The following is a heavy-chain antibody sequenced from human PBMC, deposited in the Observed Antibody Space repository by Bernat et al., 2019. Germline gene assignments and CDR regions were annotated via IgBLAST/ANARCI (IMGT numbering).Heavy chain of an antibody. Sequence: EVQLVESGGGLVQPGGSLRLSCAASGFTFSSYSMNWVRQTPGKRQEWVSYISSSSSTIYYADSVKGRFTITGDNAKISLYLQMNSLEAEDTAVYYCARDRGYSYVREFPDYWGQGTLVTVSS. J-gene: IGHJ4*02. CDR1: GFTFSSYS. CDR2: ISSSSSTI. V-gene: IGHV3-48*01. D-gene: IGHD5-18*01. CDR3: ARDRGYSYVREFPDY.